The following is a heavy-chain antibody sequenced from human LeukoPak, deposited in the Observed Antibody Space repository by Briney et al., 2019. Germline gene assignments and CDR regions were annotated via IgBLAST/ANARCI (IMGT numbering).Heavy chain of an antibody. D-gene: IGHD4-17*01. J-gene: IGHJ6*03. CDR1: GFSITTGYY. CDR3: ARDRRTDYADYYFYMDV. Sequence: PSETLSLTCGVSGFSITTGYYWGWIRQPPGKGLEYIGSIHHNGITYYNPSLKSRVTISVDTSKNHFSLKLSSVTAADTAVYYCARDRRTDYADYYFYMDVWGKGTTVTVSS. V-gene: IGHV4-38-2*02. CDR2: IHHNGIT.